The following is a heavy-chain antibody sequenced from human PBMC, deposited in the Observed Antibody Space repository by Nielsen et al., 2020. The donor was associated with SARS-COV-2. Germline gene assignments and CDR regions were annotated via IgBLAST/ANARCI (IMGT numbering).Heavy chain of an antibody. J-gene: IGHJ4*02. CDR2: ISSSSNFR. CDR1: GFEFSDYY. CDR3: AKGGAGYCAGTTCYAAIDS. Sequence: GESLKISCAGPGFEFSDYYMHWIRQAPGKGLEWLSYISSSSNFRNFADSVKGRFTISRDNASKSLYLQLNSLRAEDTAVYYCAKGGAGYCAGTTCYAAIDSWGQGTLVTVSS. D-gene: IGHD2-2*03. V-gene: IGHV3-11*05.